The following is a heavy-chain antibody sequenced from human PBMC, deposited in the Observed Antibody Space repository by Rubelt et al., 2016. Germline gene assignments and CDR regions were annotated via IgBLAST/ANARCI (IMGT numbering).Heavy chain of an antibody. D-gene: IGHD6-13*01. CDR3: ARSAAVDY. CDR2: INYSGRT. CDR1: GGSISSSSYY. V-gene: IGHV4-39*07. Sequence: QVQLQQWGAGLVKPSETLSLTCTVSGGSISSSSYYWGWIRQPPGKGLEWIGTINYSGRTYYSLSLKGRVTISVDTSKNQFSLKLSSVTAADTAVYYCARSAAVDYWGQGTLVTVSS. J-gene: IGHJ4*02.